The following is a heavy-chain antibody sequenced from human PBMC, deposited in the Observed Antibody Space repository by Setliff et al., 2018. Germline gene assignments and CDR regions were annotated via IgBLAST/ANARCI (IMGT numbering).Heavy chain of an antibody. V-gene: IGHV4-34*01. Sequence: PSETLSLTCAVYGGSFSGYYWSWIRQPPGKGLEWIGEINHSGSSVYNPSLESRVSISVDTSKNRISLNLNSVTVADTAVYYCARQIRPGIALTGGLDYWGQGALVTVSS. J-gene: IGHJ4*02. CDR3: ARQIRPGIALTGGLDY. CDR2: INHSGSS. D-gene: IGHD2-8*02. CDR1: GGSFSGYY.